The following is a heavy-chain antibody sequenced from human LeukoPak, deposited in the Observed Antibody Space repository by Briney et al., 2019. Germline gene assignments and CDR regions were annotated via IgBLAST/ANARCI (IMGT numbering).Heavy chain of an antibody. D-gene: IGHD5-12*01. CDR2: IRSKAYGGTT. V-gene: IGHV3-49*04. CDR1: GFTFGDYA. J-gene: IGHJ4*02. CDR3: TRDHGLKGGSWLRPYYFDY. Sequence: GGSLRLSCTASGFTFGDYAMSWVRQAPGKGLEWVGFIRSKAYGGTTEYAASVKGRFTISRDDSKSIAYLQMNSLKTEDTAVYYCTRDHGLKGGSWLRPYYFDYWGQGTLVTVPS.